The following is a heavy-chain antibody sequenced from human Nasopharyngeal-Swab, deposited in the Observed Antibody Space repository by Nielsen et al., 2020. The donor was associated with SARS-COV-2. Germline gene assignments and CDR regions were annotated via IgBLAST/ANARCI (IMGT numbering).Heavy chain of an antibody. J-gene: IGHJ4*02. CDR3: ARGRFFDY. Sequence: GESLKISCAASGFTFSNAWMSWVRQAPGKGLEWVSSISSSSSYIYYADSVKGRFTISRDNAKNSLYLQMNSLRAEDTAVYYCARGRFFDYWGQGTLVTVSS. V-gene: IGHV3-21*01. CDR1: GFTFSNAW. CDR2: ISSSSSYI.